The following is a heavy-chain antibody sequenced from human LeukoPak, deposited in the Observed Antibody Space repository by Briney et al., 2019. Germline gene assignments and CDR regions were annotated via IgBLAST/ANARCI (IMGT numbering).Heavy chain of an antibody. CDR2: IYTSGST. V-gene: IGHV4-4*07. Sequence: PSETLSLTCTVSGGSISTYYWNWIRQPAGKGLEWIGRIYTSGSTNYNPSLKSRVSMSVDTSKNQFSLKLSSVTAADTAVYYCARDGDYYDSSGYYYNGLFDYWGQGTLVTVSS. J-gene: IGHJ4*02. CDR3: ARDGDYYDSSGYYYNGLFDY. D-gene: IGHD3-22*01. CDR1: GGSISTYY.